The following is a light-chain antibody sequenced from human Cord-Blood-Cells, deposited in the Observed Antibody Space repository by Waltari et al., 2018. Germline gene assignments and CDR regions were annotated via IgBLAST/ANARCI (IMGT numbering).Light chain of an antibody. V-gene: IGKV2-28*01. CDR1: QSLLHSNGYNY. Sequence: DIVMTQSPLSLPVTPGEPASISCRSHQSLLHSNGYNYLDWYLQKPGQSPQLLIYLGSNRASGVPDRFSGSGSGTDFTLKISRVEAEDVGVYYCMQALQTRYTFGQGTKQEIK. J-gene: IGKJ2*01. CDR3: MQALQTRYT. CDR2: LGS.